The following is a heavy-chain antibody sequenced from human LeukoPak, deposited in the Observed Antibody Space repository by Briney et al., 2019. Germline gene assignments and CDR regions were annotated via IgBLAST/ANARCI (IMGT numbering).Heavy chain of an antibody. J-gene: IGHJ4*02. CDR2: IKQDGSEK. CDR1: GFTFGDYA. Sequence: GGSLRLSCTASGFTFGDYAMSWFRQAPGKGLEWVANIKQDGSEKYYVDSVKGRFTISRDNAKNSLYLQMNSLRAEDTAVYYCARCGSYYTFDYWGQGTLVTVSS. CDR3: ARCGSYYTFDY. D-gene: IGHD3-10*01. V-gene: IGHV3-7*01.